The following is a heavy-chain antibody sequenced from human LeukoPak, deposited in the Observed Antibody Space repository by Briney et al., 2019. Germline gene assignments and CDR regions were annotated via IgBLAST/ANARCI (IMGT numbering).Heavy chain of an antibody. V-gene: IGHV3-21*04. Sequence: GGSLRLSCAASGFTFSSYSMNWVRQAPGKGLEWVSSISSSSSYIYYADSVKGRFTISRGNAKNSLYLQMNSLRAEDTAVYYCARGKTGSYYSRSYYMDVWGKGTTVTISS. CDR1: GFTFSSYS. CDR2: ISSSSSYI. J-gene: IGHJ6*03. CDR3: ARGKTGSYYSRSYYMDV. D-gene: IGHD3-10*01.